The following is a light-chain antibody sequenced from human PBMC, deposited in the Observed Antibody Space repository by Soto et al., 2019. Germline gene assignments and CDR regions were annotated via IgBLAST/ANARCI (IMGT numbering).Light chain of an antibody. CDR1: SSDVGGYNF. V-gene: IGLV2-8*01. CDR2: EVS. CDR3: SSYAGNRHFYV. J-gene: IGLJ1*01. Sequence: QSVLTQAPSASGSPGRSVSISCTGTSSDVGGYNFVSWYQQHPGKAPKLMIYEVSKRPSGTPDRFSGSKSGNTASLTVSGLQAEDEADYYCSSYAGNRHFYVVGTGTTVTVL.